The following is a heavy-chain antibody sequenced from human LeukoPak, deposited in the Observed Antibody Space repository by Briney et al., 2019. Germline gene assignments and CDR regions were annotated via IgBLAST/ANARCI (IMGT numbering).Heavy chain of an antibody. D-gene: IGHD3-10*01. CDR1: GFTFGSYS. CDR2: IYSGGRT. V-gene: IGHV3-53*01. CDR3: AREYYYGSGTYPYFDC. J-gene: IGHJ4*02. Sequence: GGSLRLSCAGSGFTFGSYSMNWVRQAPGKGLEWVSVIYSGGRTYYADSVKGRFTISRDNSKNTLYLQMSSLRVEDTAVYYCAREYYYGSGTYPYFDCWGQGTLVTVSS.